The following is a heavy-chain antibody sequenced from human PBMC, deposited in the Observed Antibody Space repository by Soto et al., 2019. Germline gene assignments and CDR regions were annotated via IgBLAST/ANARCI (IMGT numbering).Heavy chain of an antibody. CDR3: ARHSSRDAFDI. Sequence: ESGGGLVQPGGSLRLSCAASGFTFSTYWMSWVRQAPGKGLEWVANIKQDGSEKYYVDSVKGRFTISRDNAKNSLYLQMNSLRAEDTAVYYCARHSSRDAFDIWGQGTMVTVSS. V-gene: IGHV3-7*01. CDR1: GFTFSTYW. CDR2: IKQDGSEK. J-gene: IGHJ3*02. D-gene: IGHD6-13*01.